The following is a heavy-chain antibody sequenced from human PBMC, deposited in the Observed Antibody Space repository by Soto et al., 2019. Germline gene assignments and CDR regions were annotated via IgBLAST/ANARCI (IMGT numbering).Heavy chain of an antibody. D-gene: IGHD3-10*01. Sequence: EVQLVESGGGLVQPGRSLRLSCAASGFTFDDYAMHWVRQAPGKGLEWVSGISWNSGSIGYADSVEGRFTISRDNAKNSLYLQMNSLRAEDTALYYCAKAMVRGVRSYYYGMDVWGQGTTVTVSS. V-gene: IGHV3-9*01. CDR1: GFTFDDYA. CDR3: AKAMVRGVRSYYYGMDV. J-gene: IGHJ6*02. CDR2: ISWNSGSI.